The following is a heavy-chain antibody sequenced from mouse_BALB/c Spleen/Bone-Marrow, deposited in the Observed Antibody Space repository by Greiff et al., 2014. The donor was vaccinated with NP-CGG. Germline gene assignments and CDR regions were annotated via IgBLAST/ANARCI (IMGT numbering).Heavy chain of an antibody. V-gene: IGHV14-3*02. CDR3: APYYYGRWFTY. CDR1: GFNIKDPY. Sequence: EVKLVESGAELVKPGASVKLSCTASGFNIKDPYMHWVKQRPEQGLEWIGRIYPANGNTKYDPKFQGKATITADKSSNTAYLQLSSLTSEDTAVYYCAPYYYGRWFTYWGQGTLVTVSA. CDR2: IYPANGNT. D-gene: IGHD1-1*01. J-gene: IGHJ3*01.